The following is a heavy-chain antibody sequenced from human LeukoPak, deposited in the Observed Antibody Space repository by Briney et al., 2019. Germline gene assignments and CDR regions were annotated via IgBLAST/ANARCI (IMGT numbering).Heavy chain of an antibody. D-gene: IGHD2-21*02. Sequence: GGSLRLSCAASGLTFSSYAMSWVRQAPGKGLEWVSAISGSGGSTYYADSVKGRFTISRDNSKNTLYLQMNSLRAEDTAVYYCAKDDFLSPQIHWGQGTLVTVSS. CDR1: GLTFSSYA. CDR2: ISGSGGST. J-gene: IGHJ4*02. V-gene: IGHV3-23*01. CDR3: AKDDFLSPQIH.